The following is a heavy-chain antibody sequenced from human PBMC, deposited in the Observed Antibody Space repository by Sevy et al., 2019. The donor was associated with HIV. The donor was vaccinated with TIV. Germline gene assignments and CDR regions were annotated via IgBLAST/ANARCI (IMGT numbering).Heavy chain of an antibody. CDR2: ISGSGGST. V-gene: IGHV3-23*01. D-gene: IGHD1-26*01. CDR1: GLTFSSYA. CDR3: AKSGRVYYYYMDV. Sequence: GGSLRLSCAASGLTFSSYAMSWVRQAPGKGLEWVSGISGSGGSTYYADSVKGRFTISRDNSKNTLYLQMNSLRAEDTAVYYCAKSGRVYYYYMDVWGKWTTVTVSS. J-gene: IGHJ6*03.